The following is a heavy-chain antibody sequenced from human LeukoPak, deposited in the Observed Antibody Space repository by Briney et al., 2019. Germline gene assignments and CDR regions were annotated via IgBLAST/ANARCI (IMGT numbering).Heavy chain of an antibody. Sequence: ASVKVSCKASGYTFTSYYMHWVRQAPGQGLEWMGIINPSGGSTSYAQKFQGRVTMTRDTSTSTVYMELSSLRSEDTAVYYCARDRSTSEGDYYYYMDVWGKGTTVTVSS. CDR2: INPSGGST. CDR1: GYTFTSYY. J-gene: IGHJ6*03. D-gene: IGHD2-2*01. CDR3: ARDRSTSEGDYYYYMDV. V-gene: IGHV1-46*01.